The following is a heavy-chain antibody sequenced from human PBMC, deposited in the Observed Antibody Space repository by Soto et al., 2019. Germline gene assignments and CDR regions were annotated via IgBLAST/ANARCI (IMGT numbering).Heavy chain of an antibody. CDR3: AKTPLVAGYNHFDS. D-gene: IGHD6-19*01. CDR1: GFTFSSNA. J-gene: IGHJ4*02. V-gene: IGHV3-30*18. Sequence: QVQLVESGGGVVQPGRSLRLSCQASGFTFSSNAMHWVRQAPGKGLEWVAFISSDGSYKFFADSVKGRFTISRDNSKNTLFLEMNSLGAEDTALYFCAKTPLVAGYNHFDSWGQGALVTVSS. CDR2: ISSDGSYK.